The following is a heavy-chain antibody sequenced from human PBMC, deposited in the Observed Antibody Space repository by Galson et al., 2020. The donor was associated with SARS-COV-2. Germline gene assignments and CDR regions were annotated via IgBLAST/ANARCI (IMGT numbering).Heavy chain of an antibody. CDR3: ARDKVYSIDY. J-gene: IGHJ4*02. CDR1: GFTFGRYA. CDR2: ITSSSNSI. Sequence: GGSLRLSCEASGFTFGRYAMNWVRQAPGKGLEWISYITSSSNSIYYADSVQGRFTVYRDNAKNSLYVQMNSLRDDDTAVYYCARDKVYSIDYWGQGTLVTVSS. D-gene: IGHD2-8*01. V-gene: IGHV3-48*02.